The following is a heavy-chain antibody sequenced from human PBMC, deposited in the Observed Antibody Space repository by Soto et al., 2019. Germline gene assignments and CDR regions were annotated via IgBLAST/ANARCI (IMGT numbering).Heavy chain of an antibody. V-gene: IGHV3-15*01. Sequence: PGGSLRLSCAASGFTFSNAWMSWVRQAPGKGLEWVGRIKSKTDGGTTDYAAPVKGRFTISRDDSKNTLYLQMNSLKTEDTAVYYCTGLSNRHTYFDYWGQGTMVTVSS. CDR2: IKSKTDGGTT. CDR1: GFTFSNAW. J-gene: IGHJ4*02. CDR3: TGLSNRHTYFDY.